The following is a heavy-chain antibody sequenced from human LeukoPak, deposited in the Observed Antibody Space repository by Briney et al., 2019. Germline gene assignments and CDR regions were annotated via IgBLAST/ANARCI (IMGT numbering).Heavy chain of an antibody. CDR2: IYTSGST. CDR1: GGSFSGYY. Sequence: SETLSLTCAVYGGSFSGYYWSWIRQPPGKGLEWIGRIYTSGSTNYNPSLKSRVTMSVDTSKNQFSLKLSSVTAADTAVYYCARDPYDFWSGTPYLDVWGKGTTVTVSS. D-gene: IGHD3-3*01. J-gene: IGHJ6*03. CDR3: ARDPYDFWSGTPYLDV. V-gene: IGHV4-59*10.